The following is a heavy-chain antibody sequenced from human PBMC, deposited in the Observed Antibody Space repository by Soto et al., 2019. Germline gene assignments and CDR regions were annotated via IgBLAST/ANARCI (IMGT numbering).Heavy chain of an antibody. D-gene: IGHD6-6*01. CDR1: GFTFSSYS. V-gene: IGHV3-21*01. CDR2: ISSSSSYI. Sequence: GGSLRLSCAASGFTFSSYSMNWVRQAPGKGLEWVSSISSSSSYIYYADSVKGRFTISRDNAKNSLYLQLNSLRAEDTAVYYCARDQHPTIAARPYYYYYGMDVWGQGTTVTVSS. J-gene: IGHJ6*02. CDR3: ARDQHPTIAARPYYYYYGMDV.